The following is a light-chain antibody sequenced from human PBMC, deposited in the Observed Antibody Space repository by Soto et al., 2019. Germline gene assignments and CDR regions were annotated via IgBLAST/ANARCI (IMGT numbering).Light chain of an antibody. CDR3: QQSYSTPRT. CDR2: AAS. V-gene: IGKV1-39*01. CDR1: QSISSY. J-gene: IGKJ3*01. Sequence: DIPMTQSPSSLSASVGDRVTITCRASQSISSYLNWYQQKQGKAPKLLIYAASSLQSGVPSRFSGSGSGTDFTLTISSLQPEDFATYYCQQSYSTPRTFGPGTKVDIK.